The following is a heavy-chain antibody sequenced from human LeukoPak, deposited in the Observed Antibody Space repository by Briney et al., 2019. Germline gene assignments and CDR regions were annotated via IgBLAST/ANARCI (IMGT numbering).Heavy chain of an antibody. D-gene: IGHD3-10*01. CDR1: GFTFDDYA. CDR3: AKDLHYGSADY. Sequence: QPGRSLRLSCAASGFTFDDYAMHWVRQDPGKGLVWVSFINPDGSTTNYADSVKGRFTISRDNAKNALYLQMNSLRAEDTAVYYCAKDLHYGSADYWGQGTLVTVSS. J-gene: IGHJ4*02. V-gene: IGHV3-74*01. CDR2: INPDGSTT.